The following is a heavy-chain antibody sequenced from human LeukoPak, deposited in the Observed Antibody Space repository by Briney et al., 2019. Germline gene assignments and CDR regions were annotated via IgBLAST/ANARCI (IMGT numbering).Heavy chain of an antibody. J-gene: IGHJ5*02. CDR2: IYYSGGT. CDR1: GGSISSYY. V-gene: IGHV4-59*01. Sequence: SETLSLTCAVSGGSISSYYWSWIRQAPGKGLEWIGYIYYSGGTNYNPSLKSRVTISVDTSKNQFSLKLSSVTAADTAVYYCARDGRGSSGWYKGWFDPWGQGTLVTVSS. D-gene: IGHD6-19*01. CDR3: ARDGRGSSGWYKGWFDP.